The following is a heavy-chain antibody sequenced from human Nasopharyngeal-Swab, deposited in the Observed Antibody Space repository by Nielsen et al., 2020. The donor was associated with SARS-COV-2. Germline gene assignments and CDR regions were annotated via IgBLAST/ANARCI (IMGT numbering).Heavy chain of an antibody. J-gene: IGHJ4*02. V-gene: IGHV1-18*01. D-gene: IGHD3-3*01. CDR3: VRDDSSNYDFWSGYYTSFDY. Sequence: ASVQVSCKASGYTFTSYGISWVRHAPGQGLEWMGWISAYNGNTNYAQKLQGRVTMTTDTSTSTAYMELRSLRSADTAVYYCVRDDSSNYDFWSGYYTSFDYWGQGTLVTVSS. CDR2: ISAYNGNT. CDR1: GYTFTSYG.